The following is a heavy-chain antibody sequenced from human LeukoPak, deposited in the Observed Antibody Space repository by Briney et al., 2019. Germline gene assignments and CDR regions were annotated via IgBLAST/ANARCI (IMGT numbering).Heavy chain of an antibody. CDR2: IFYSGST. D-gene: IGHD3-10*01. CDR3: ARGLVDGDTYYYGSGSQWGGAFDI. Sequence: SETLSLTCTVSGGSITTYYWSWIRQPPGKGLEWIGFIFYSGSTNYNPSLKSRVTISVDTSKNQFSLKLSSVTAADTAVYYCARGLVDGDTYYYGSGSQWGGAFDIWGQGTMVTVSS. V-gene: IGHV4-59*01. CDR1: GGSITTYY. J-gene: IGHJ3*02.